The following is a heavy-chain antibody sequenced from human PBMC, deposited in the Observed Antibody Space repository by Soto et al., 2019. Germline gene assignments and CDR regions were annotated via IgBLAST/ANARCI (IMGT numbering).Heavy chain of an antibody. Sequence: GGSLRLSSAASGFTFFNYYMHWVRQAPGKGLEWVSLINWNGETTYYADSVRGRFTISRDNSKSSLYLQMDSLTTEDTALYYCAKDAAGSIDYWGQGTLVTVSS. V-gene: IGHV3-43*01. CDR3: AKDAAGSIDY. D-gene: IGHD6-13*01. CDR1: GFTFFNYY. J-gene: IGHJ4*02. CDR2: INWNGETT.